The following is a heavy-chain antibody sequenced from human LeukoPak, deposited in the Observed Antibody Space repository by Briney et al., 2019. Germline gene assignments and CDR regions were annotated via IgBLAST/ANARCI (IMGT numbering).Heavy chain of an antibody. CDR1: GYSISSGYY. Sequence: KSSETLSLTCTVSGYSISSGYYWGWIRQPPGKGLEWIGSIYHSGSTNYNPSLKSRVTISVDTSKNQFSLRLSSVTAADTAAYYCAAEEIVIVPTATNSYFDTRGQGILVTVSS. CDR3: AAEEIVIVPTATNSYFDT. J-gene: IGHJ4*02. D-gene: IGHD2-2*01. V-gene: IGHV4-38-2*02. CDR2: IYHSGST.